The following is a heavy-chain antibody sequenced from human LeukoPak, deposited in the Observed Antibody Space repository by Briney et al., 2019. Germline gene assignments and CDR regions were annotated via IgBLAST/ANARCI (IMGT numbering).Heavy chain of an antibody. CDR2: IHERGST. CDR1: GHSFSSDSF. Sequence: SETLSLTCGVSGHSFSSDSFWGWIRPPPGQGLEWIGSIHERGSTFYNPSLKRRVTISIDTSKNQFSLNVNSVTAADTAVYYCARASRPSNSWFDPWGQGPVVSVSS. CDR3: ARASRPSNSWFDP. D-gene: IGHD6-6*01. J-gene: IGHJ5*02. V-gene: IGHV4-38-2*01.